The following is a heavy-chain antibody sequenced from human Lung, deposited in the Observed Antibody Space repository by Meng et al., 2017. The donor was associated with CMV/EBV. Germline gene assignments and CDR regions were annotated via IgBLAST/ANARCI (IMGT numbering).Heavy chain of an antibody. CDR3: ARGVAESLGWEMGY. Sequence: EVQLVESGGGLVQPGGSLRVSCGVSGFTLRRYWMHWVRQAPGKGLEWVSRIDSDGRDITYADSVRGRFTISRDDAKNTLYLQMNSLRVEDTAVYYCARGVAESLGWEMGYWGQGTLVTVYS. CDR2: IDSDGRDI. CDR1: GFTLRRYW. J-gene: IGHJ4*02. V-gene: IGHV3-74*03. D-gene: IGHD1-26*01.